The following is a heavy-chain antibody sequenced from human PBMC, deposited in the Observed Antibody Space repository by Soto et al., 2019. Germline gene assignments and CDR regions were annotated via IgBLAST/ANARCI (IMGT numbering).Heavy chain of an antibody. D-gene: IGHD5-18*01. Sequence: SETLSLTCTVSGDSMTSDNYYWSWIRQHPGKGLEWIGYIYNSGKAYYNPSLKSRITISVDPSKSQFSLSLSSVTAADTAVYYCARGGYTNGNETVDYWGQGTLVTVSS. J-gene: IGHJ4*02. CDR3: ARGGYTNGNETVDY. CDR1: GDSMTSDNYY. V-gene: IGHV4-31*03. CDR2: IYNSGKA.